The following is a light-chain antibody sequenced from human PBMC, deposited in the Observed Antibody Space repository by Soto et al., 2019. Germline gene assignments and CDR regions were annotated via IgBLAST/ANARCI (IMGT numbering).Light chain of an antibody. CDR2: LGS. CDR1: QSLLHSNGYNY. J-gene: IGKJ1*01. CDR3: MQALQTPPT. V-gene: IGKV2-28*01. Sequence: DIVMTQSPLSLPVTPGEPASISCRSSQSLLHSNGYNYLDWYLQKPGQSPQLLIDLGSNRASGVPDRFSVSGSGTDFTLKISRVEAEDVGVYYCMQALQTPPTFGQGTKVEIK.